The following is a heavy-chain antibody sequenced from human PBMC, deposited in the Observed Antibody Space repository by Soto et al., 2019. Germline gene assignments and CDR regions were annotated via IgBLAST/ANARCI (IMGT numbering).Heavy chain of an antibody. CDR1: GFTFSSSW. CDR3: ARGPTGWYGYDY. D-gene: IGHD6-19*01. V-gene: IGHV3-74*01. J-gene: IGHJ4*02. Sequence: EVQLVESGGGLVQPGGSLRLSCAASGFTFSSSWMHWVCQAPGKGLVWVSRINSDGSRTNYADSVKGRFTISRDNAKNTLYLQMNSLRAEDTALYYCARGPTGWYGYDYWGQGTLVTVSS. CDR2: INSDGSRT.